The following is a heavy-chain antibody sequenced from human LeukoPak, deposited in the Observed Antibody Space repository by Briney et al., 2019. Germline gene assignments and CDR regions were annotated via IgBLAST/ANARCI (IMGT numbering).Heavy chain of an antibody. D-gene: IGHD2-2*01. CDR2: ISAYNGNT. V-gene: IGHV1-18*01. Sequence: ASVKVSCKASGYTFTSYGISWVRQAPGQGLEWLGWISAYNGNTNYAQKLQGRVTMTTDTSTSTAYMELRSLRSDDTAVYYCARADIVVVPAAMEPFDYWGQGTLVTVSS. CDR1: GYTFTSYG. CDR3: ARADIVVVPAAMEPFDY. J-gene: IGHJ4*02.